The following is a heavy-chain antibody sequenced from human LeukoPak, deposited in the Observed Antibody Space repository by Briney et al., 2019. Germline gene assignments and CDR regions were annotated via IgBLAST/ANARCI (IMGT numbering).Heavy chain of an antibody. V-gene: IGHV3-33*01. D-gene: IGHD6-19*01. J-gene: IGHJ4*02. Sequence: VGSLRLSCAASGFTFSNYGMHWVRQAPGKGLEWVALIWFDGRNKFHADSVKGRFTISRDNSKNTLFLQMNSLRAEDMAVYYCAREWGPIAVSGGPGYWGQGALVTVSS. CDR2: IWFDGRNK. CDR3: AREWGPIAVSGGPGY. CDR1: GFTFSNYG.